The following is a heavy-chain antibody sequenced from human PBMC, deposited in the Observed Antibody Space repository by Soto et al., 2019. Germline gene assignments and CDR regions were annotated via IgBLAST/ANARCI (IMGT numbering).Heavy chain of an antibody. D-gene: IGHD6-19*01. CDR3: ARALRPEKQWLFSLRLYGMAV. V-gene: IGHV3-30-3*01. J-gene: IGHJ6*02. Sequence: QVQLVESGGGVVQPGRSLRLSCAASGFTFSSYAMHWVRQAPGKGLEWVAVISYDGSNKYYADSVKGRFTISRDNSKNTLYLQMNSLRAEDTAVYYCARALRPEKQWLFSLRLYGMAVWGQGTTVTVSS. CDR1: GFTFSSYA. CDR2: ISYDGSNK.